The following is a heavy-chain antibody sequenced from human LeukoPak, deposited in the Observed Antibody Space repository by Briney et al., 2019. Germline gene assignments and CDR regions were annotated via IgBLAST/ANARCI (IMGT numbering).Heavy chain of an antibody. J-gene: IGHJ4*02. Sequence: ASVKVSCKVSGYTLTELSMHWVRQAPGKGLEWMGGFDPEDGETIYAQKFQGRVTMTEDTSTDTAYMELSSLRSEDTAVYYCATGPPITIFGVVEDYWGQGTLVTVSS. CDR2: FDPEDGET. CDR3: ATGPPITIFGVVEDY. D-gene: IGHD3-3*01. CDR1: GYTLTELS. V-gene: IGHV1-24*01.